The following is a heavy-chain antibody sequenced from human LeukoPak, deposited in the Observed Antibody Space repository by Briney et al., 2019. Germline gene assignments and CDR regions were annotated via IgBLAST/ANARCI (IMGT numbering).Heavy chain of an antibody. CDR1: GFTFSSYV. Sequence: GGSLRLSCAASGFTFSSYVMPWVRQTPGKGLEWVAILSSDGVNKRYADFVQGRFTVFRDNAKNSLYLQMNSLRAEDTAVYYCARDMGGSAPEHYYYYYGMDVWGQGTTVTVSS. V-gene: IGHV3-30-3*01. CDR2: LSSDGVNK. D-gene: IGHD1-14*01. CDR3: ARDMGGSAPEHYYYYYGMDV. J-gene: IGHJ6*02.